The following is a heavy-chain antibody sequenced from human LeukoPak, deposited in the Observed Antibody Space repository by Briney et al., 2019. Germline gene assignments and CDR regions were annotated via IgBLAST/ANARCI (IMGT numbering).Heavy chain of an antibody. CDR3: AKDSYSKGDY. Sequence: GGSLRLSCAASGFTFSSYAMSWVRQAPGKGLEWVANIKNDGTVKNYVDSVKGRFTISRDNAKNSLYLQMNSLRAEDTGVYYCAKDSYSKGDYWGQGVLATVSS. V-gene: IGHV3-7*01. J-gene: IGHJ4*02. CDR1: GFTFSSYA. CDR2: IKNDGTVK. D-gene: IGHD5-18*01.